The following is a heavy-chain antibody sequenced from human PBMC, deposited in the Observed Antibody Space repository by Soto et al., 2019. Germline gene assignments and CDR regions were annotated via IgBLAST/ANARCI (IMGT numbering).Heavy chain of an antibody. CDR3: ASGLVTTLHY. V-gene: IGHV4-30-2*01. CDR2: IYHSGST. CDR1: GGSISSGGYS. D-gene: IGHD4-17*01. J-gene: IGHJ4*02. Sequence: SETLSLTCAVSGGSISSGGYSWSWIRQPPGEGLEWIGYIYHSGSTYYNPSLKNRVTISVDRSKNQFSLKLSSVTAADTAVYYCASGLVTTLHYWGQGTLVTVSS.